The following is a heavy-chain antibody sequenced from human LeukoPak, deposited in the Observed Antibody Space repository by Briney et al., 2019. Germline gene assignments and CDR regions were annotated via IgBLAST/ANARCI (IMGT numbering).Heavy chain of an antibody. CDR1: GFTFSSYS. Sequence: KPGGSLRLSCAASGFTFSSYSMNWVRQAPGKGLEWVSSISSSSSYIYYADSVKGRFTISRDNAKNSLYPQMNSLRVEDTAVYYCARGIAARPGYWGQGTLVTVSS. CDR2: ISSSSSYI. D-gene: IGHD6-6*01. V-gene: IGHV3-21*01. CDR3: ARGIAARPGY. J-gene: IGHJ4*02.